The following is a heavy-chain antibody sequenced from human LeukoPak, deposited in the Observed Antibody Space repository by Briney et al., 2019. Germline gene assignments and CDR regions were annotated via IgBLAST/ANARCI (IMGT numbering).Heavy chain of an antibody. CDR3: AREVSSGWYYFDY. J-gene: IGHJ4*02. CDR2: IYSGGST. V-gene: IGHV3-53*01. CDR1: GFTVSSNY. D-gene: IGHD6-19*01. Sequence: GGSLRLSCAASGFTVSSNYMSWVRQAPGKGLEWVSVIYSGGSTYYADSVKGRFTISRDNSKNTLYLQMNSLRAEDTAVYYCAREVSSGWYYFDYWSQGTLVTVSS.